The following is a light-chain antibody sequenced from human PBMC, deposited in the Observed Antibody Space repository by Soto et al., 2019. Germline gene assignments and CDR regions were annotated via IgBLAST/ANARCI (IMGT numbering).Light chain of an antibody. CDR3: QQYNNWPPWT. V-gene: IGKV3-15*01. CDR1: QSVSNN. J-gene: IGKJ1*01. CDR2: GAS. Sequence: EIVLTQSPGTLSLSPCERATLSCSASQSVSNNYLAWYQQKPGQAPRLLIYGASNRATGIPARFSGSGSGTEFTLTISGLQSEDFAVYYCQQYNNWPPWTFGQGTKVDIK.